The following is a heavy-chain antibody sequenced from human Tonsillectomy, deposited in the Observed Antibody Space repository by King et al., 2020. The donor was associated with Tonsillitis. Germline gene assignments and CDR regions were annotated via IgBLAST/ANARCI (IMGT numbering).Heavy chain of an antibody. V-gene: IGHV3-21*01. CDR1: GFSFSSYS. J-gene: IGHJ3*01. Sequence: VQLVESGGGLVKPGGSLRLSCAASGFSFSSYSMNWVRQAPGKGLEWVSSISSSSSYIYYADSVKGRFTISRDNAKNSLYLQKNSLRAEDTAVYYCARQDFGGGTFDLWGQGTMVTVSS. CDR3: ARQDFGGGTFDL. D-gene: IGHD4-23*01. CDR2: ISSSSSYI.